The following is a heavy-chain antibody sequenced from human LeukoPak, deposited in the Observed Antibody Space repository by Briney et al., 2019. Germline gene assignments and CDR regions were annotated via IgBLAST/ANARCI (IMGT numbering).Heavy chain of an antibody. Sequence: GGSLRLSCAASGFTFSSYAMNWVRQAPGKGLEWVSTISGSGVSTYYADSVKGRFTISRDNSKNTLYLQMRSLRAEDTAVYYCAKRDSTGWYSDYWGQGTLVTVSS. J-gene: IGHJ4*02. V-gene: IGHV3-23*01. D-gene: IGHD6-19*01. CDR3: AKRDSTGWYSDY. CDR1: GFTFSSYA. CDR2: ISGSGVST.